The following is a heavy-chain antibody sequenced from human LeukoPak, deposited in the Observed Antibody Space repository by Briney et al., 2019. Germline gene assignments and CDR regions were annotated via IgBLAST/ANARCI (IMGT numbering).Heavy chain of an antibody. V-gene: IGHV3-66*01. CDR3: AREAMGATLDY. D-gene: IGHD1-26*01. CDR2: IYSGGST. Sequence: GGSLRLSCAASGFTVSNNYMSWVRQAPGKGLEWVSVIYSGGSTYYADSVKGRFTMSRDNSKNTMYLQMNSLTAEDTAVYYCAREAMGATLDYWGQGTLVTVSS. J-gene: IGHJ4*02. CDR1: GFTVSNNY.